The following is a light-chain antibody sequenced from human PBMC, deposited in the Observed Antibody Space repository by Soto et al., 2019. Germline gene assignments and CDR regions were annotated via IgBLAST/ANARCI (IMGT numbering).Light chain of an antibody. Sequence: LTQSPDTLSVSPGEGATLSCTASQSVGSNLAWYQQRPGQAPRLLIFGASTRATDIPARFSGGGSGTDFTLTISRLEPEDFAVYYCQQYGSSGTFGQGTKVDIK. J-gene: IGKJ1*01. CDR2: GAS. V-gene: IGKV3-20*01. CDR1: QSVGSN. CDR3: QQYGSSGT.